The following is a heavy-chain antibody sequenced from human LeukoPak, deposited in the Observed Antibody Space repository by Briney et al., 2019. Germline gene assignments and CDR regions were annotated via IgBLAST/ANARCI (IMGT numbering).Heavy chain of an antibody. Sequence: PSETLSLTCTVSGGSISSYYWSWIRPPPGKGLEWLGYIYYSGSTNYNPSLKSRVTISVDTSKNQFSLKLSSVTAADTAVYYCARGGGYDTSGYYYGLDYWGQGTLVTVSS. J-gene: IGHJ4*02. V-gene: IGHV4-59*01. CDR1: GGSISSYY. CDR3: ARGGGYDTSGYYYGLDY. D-gene: IGHD3-22*01. CDR2: IYYSGST.